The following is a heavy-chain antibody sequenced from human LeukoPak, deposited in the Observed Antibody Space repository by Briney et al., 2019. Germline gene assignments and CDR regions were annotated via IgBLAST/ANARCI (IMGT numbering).Heavy chain of an antibody. CDR1: GFTFSSYA. J-gene: IGHJ4*02. CDR2: VTMSGGST. CDR3: AKSKQWLPYYDY. Sequence: GGSLRLSCAASGFTFSSYAMSWVRQAPGKGLESVSTVTMSGGSTYYAGSVKGRFTISRDNSKNTLYLQMNTLRAEDTAVYYCAKSKQWLPYYDYWGQGTLVTVSS. V-gene: IGHV3-23*01. D-gene: IGHD6-19*01.